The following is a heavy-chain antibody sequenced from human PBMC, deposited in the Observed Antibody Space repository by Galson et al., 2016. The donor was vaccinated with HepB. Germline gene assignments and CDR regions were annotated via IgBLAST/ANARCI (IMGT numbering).Heavy chain of an antibody. J-gene: IGHJ6*02. CDR2: IYYSGST. CDR1: GGSISSYY. Sequence: LSLTCTVSGGSISSYYWGWIRQPPGKGLEWIGYIYYSGSTNYNPSLKSRLTISVDTSKNQFSLKLCSVTAADTAVYYCARLASYGMDVWGQGTTVTVS. V-gene: IGHV4-59*01. CDR3: ARLASYGMDV.